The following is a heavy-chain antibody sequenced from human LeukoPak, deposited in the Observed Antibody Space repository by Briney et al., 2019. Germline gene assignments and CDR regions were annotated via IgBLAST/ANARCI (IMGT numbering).Heavy chain of an antibody. CDR3: ARDELYYYDSSGYPLGY. J-gene: IGHJ4*02. D-gene: IGHD3-22*01. CDR1: GFTFSAYA. Sequence: GRSLRLSCTASGFTFSAYAMHWVRQAPGKGLEWVAVIWYDGSNKYYADSVKGRFTISRDNSKNTLYLQMNSLRAEDTAVYYCARDELYYYDSSGYPLGYWGQGTLVTVSS. CDR2: IWYDGSNK. V-gene: IGHV3-33*08.